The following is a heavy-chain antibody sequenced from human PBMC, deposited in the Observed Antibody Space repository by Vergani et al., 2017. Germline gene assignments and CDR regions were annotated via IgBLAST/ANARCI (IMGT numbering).Heavy chain of an antibody. CDR3: AKDPRLKEDYYYYYMDV. J-gene: IGHJ6*03. CDR1: GFTFSHYS. V-gene: IGHV3-30*18. Sequence: VQMVESGGGLVKPGGSLRLSCVASGFTFSHYSLHWVRQAPGQGLEWVAVISHDGNKKYYVDSVKGRFTISRDNSKNTLYLYMNSLRADDTAVYYCAKDPRLKEDYYYYYMDVWGKGTTVTVSS. CDR2: ISHDGNKK.